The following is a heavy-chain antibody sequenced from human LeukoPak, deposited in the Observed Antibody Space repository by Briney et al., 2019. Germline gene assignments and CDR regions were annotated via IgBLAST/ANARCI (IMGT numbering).Heavy chain of an antibody. J-gene: IGHJ4*02. CDR3: ARDIAYYYDSSPPGY. Sequence: PGGSLRLSCAASGFTFDDYGMSWVRQAPGKGLEWVSGINWNGGSTGYADSVKGRFTISRDNAKNSLYLQMNSLRAEDTALYYCARDIAYYYDSSPPGYWGQGTLVTVSS. D-gene: IGHD3-22*01. CDR2: INWNGGST. CDR1: GFTFDDYG. V-gene: IGHV3-20*04.